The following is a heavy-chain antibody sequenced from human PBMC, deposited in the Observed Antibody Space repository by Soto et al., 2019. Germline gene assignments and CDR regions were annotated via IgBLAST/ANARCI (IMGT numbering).Heavy chain of an antibody. J-gene: IGHJ4*02. CDR1: GVSISSYC. D-gene: IGHD3-16*02. CDR2: TYHRGST. Sequence: SETLSLTCSVSGVSISSYCWSWIRQPPGRGLEWIGYTYHRGSTNYSPSLKSRVAISLDTSENQFSLKVNSVTAADTAVYYCARIGGYHGPLDYWGQGTPVTVSS. CDR3: ARIGGYHGPLDY. V-gene: IGHV4-59*01.